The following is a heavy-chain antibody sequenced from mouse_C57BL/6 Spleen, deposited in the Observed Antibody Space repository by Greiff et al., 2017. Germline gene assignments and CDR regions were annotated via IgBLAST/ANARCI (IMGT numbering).Heavy chain of an antibody. CDR1: GFTFSDYG. V-gene: IGHV5-17*01. CDR3: ARGTTVVASDY. D-gene: IGHD1-1*01. J-gene: IGHJ2*01. Sequence: DVNLVESGGGLVKPGGSLKLSCAASGFTFSDYGMHWVRQAPEKGLEWVAYISSGSSTIYYADTVKGRFTISRDNAKNTLFLQMTSLRSEDTAMYYCARGTTVVASDYWGQGTTLTVSS. CDR2: ISSGSSTI.